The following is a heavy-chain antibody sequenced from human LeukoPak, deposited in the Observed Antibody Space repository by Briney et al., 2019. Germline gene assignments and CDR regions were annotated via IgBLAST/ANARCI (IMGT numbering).Heavy chain of an antibody. CDR2: INPSGGST. Sequence: ASVKVSCKASGYTFTSYYMHWVRQAPGQGLEWMGIINPSGGSTSYAQKFQGRVTMTRDTSTSTVYMELSSLRSEDTAVYYCASSEPPRDSSGYCYDYWGQGTLVTVSS. CDR1: GYTFTSYY. CDR3: ASSEPPRDSSGYCYDY. D-gene: IGHD3-22*01. V-gene: IGHV1-46*01. J-gene: IGHJ4*02.